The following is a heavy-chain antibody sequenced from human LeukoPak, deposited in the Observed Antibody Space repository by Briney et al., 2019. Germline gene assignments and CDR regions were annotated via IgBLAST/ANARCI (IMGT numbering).Heavy chain of an antibody. V-gene: IGHV1-8*02. J-gene: IGHJ4*02. CDR3: ARGQAPPDY. CDR2: MNPNSGNT. Sequence: ASVKVSCKASGYTFTSYAMHWVHQAPGQRLEWMGWMNPNSGNTGYAQKFQGRVTMTRNTSISTAYMELSSLRSEDTAVYYCARGQAPPDYWGQGTLVTVSS. CDR1: GYTFTSYA.